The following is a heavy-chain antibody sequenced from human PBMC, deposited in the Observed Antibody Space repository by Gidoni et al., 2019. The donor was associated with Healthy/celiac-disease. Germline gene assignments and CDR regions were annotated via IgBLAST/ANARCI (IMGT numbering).Heavy chain of an antibody. CDR2: IWYDGSNK. J-gene: IGHJ4*02. V-gene: IGHV3-33*01. D-gene: IGHD4-17*01. Sequence: QVQLVESGGGVVQPGRSLRLSCAASGFTFSSYGMHWVRQAPGKGLEWVAVIWYDGSNKYYADSVKGRFTISRDNSKNTLYLQMNSLRAEDTAVYYCAREGDDYGGALDYCGQGTLVTVSS. CDR3: AREGDDYGGALDY. CDR1: GFTFSSYG.